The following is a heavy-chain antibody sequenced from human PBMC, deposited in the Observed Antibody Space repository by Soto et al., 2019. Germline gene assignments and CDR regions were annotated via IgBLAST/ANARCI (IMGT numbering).Heavy chain of an antibody. J-gene: IGHJ4*02. CDR2: ISAYNGNT. D-gene: IGHD2-2*01. Sequence: ASVKVSCKDSGYTFTSYGISWVRQAPGQGLEWMGWISAYNGNTNYAQKLQGRVTMTTDTSTSTAYMELRSLRSDDTAVYYCARGSQRVVVPAAVDYWGQGTLVTVSS. CDR3: ARGSQRVVVPAAVDY. V-gene: IGHV1-18*01. CDR1: GYTFTSYG.